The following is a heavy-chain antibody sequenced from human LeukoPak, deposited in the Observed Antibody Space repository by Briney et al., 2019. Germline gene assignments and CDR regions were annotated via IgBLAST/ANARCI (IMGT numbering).Heavy chain of an antibody. J-gene: IGHJ5*02. D-gene: IGHD1/OR15-1a*01. CDR2: IYYSGST. Sequence: SQPLFPSNTVSGSSISTPVSWDSNVYYWSLDRPHPGKGQEVIGSIYYSGSTYYNPSLKSRLTISVDLSENQFPLKLSSVTAADTAVYYCARLEQTSWFDPWGPGTLVIVSS. V-gene: IGHV4-31*03. CDR1: GSSISTPVSWDSNVYY. CDR3: ARLEQTSWFDP.